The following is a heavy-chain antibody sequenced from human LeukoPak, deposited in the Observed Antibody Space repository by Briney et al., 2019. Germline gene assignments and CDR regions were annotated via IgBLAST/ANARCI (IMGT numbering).Heavy chain of an antibody. CDR2: IYSSGRT. CDR1: GGSISNYY. D-gene: IGHD3-10*01. CDR3: ARDLPSYYFGSGNIFDP. J-gene: IGHJ5*02. Sequence: SETLSLTCTVSGGSISNYYWSWIRRPAAKGLEWIGRIYSSGRTNYNASLKSRVTMSVDTSNNQFSLQLSSVTAADTAVYYCARDLPSYYFGSGNIFDPWGQGILVTVSS. V-gene: IGHV4-4*07.